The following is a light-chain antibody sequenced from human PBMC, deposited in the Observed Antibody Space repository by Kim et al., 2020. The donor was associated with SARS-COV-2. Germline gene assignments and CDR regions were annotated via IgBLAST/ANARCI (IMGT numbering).Light chain of an antibody. CDR3: QVWDSSTVV. Sequence: SVALGQTARITCGGNNNGSKNVHWYQQKPGQAPVLVIYRDSNRPSGIPERFSGSNSGNTATLTISRAQAGDEADYYCQVWDSSTVVFGGGTQLTVL. CDR1: NNGSKN. CDR2: RDS. V-gene: IGLV3-9*01. J-gene: IGLJ2*01.